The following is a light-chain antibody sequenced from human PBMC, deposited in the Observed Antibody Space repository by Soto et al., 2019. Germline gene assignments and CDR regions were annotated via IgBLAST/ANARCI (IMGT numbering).Light chain of an antibody. J-gene: IGKJ4*01. Sequence: DIQLTQSPSSLSACEGERVSITCRVSQAISGPLNWSRKKPGKVPEVLNYRPANLQFEVPSRFRVSRSVIDFTPNISSPQPEAVATYYDQRTYTAPPVTCGRGTNVEI. CDR2: RPA. V-gene: IGKV1-27*01. CDR1: QAISGP. CDR3: QRTYTAPPVT.